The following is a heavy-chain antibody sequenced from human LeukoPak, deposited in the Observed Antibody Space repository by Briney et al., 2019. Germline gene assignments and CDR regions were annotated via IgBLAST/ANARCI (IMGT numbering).Heavy chain of an antibody. CDR3: AKGLETYYDFWSGYYTEYYFDY. CDR1: GGSISSYY. J-gene: IGHJ4*02. CDR2: ISGSGGST. D-gene: IGHD3-3*01. V-gene: IGHV3-23*01. Sequence: ETLSLTCTVSGGSISSYYWSWIRQPPGKGLEWVSAISGSGGSTYYADSVKGRFTISRDNSKNTLYLQMNSLRAEDTAVYYCAKGLETYYDFWSGYYTEYYFDYWGQGTLVTVSS.